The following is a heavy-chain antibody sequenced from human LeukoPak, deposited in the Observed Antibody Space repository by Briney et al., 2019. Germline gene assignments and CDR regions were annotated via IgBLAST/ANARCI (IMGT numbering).Heavy chain of an antibody. D-gene: IGHD6-19*01. V-gene: IGHV5-51*01. Sequence: GESLKISCKGSGYSFTSYWIGWVRQMPGKGLEWMGIIYPGDSDTRYSPSFQGQVTISADKSISTAYLQWRSLTASDTDLYYCPGHFGGGWPFDSWGQGTLATVSS. CDR2: IYPGDSDT. CDR1: GYSFTSYW. CDR3: PGHFGGGWPFDS. J-gene: IGHJ4*02.